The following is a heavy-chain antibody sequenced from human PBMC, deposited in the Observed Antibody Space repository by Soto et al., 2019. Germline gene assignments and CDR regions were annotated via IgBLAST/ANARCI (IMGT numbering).Heavy chain of an antibody. Sequence: SETLSLTCTVSGGSVSSGSYYWSWIRQPPGKGLEWIGYIYYSGSTNYNPSLKSRVTISVDTSKNQFSLKLSSVTAADTAVYYCARVQYYYDSSGLFYFDYWGQGTLVTVSS. CDR3: ARVQYYYDSSGLFYFDY. D-gene: IGHD3-22*01. J-gene: IGHJ4*02. CDR2: IYYSGST. V-gene: IGHV4-61*01. CDR1: GGSVSSGSYY.